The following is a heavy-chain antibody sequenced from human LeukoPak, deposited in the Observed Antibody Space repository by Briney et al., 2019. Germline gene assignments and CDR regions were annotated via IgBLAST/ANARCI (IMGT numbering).Heavy chain of an antibody. CDR1: GFTFSSYG. J-gene: IGHJ6*02. CDR3: ARRNSSGSPYYYYYGMDV. V-gene: IGHV3-48*01. D-gene: IGHD3-22*01. CDR2: TIGSGSTT. Sequence: GGSLRLSCAASGFTFSSYGMNWVRQAPGKGLEWVSYTIGSGSTTYYADSVKGRFTISRDNAKNSLYLQMNSMRAEDTAVYYCARRNSSGSPYYYYYGMDVWGQGTTVTVSS.